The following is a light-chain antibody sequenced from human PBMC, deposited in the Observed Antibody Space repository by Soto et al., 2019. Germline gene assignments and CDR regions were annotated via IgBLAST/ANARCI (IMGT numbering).Light chain of an antibody. CDR2: KAS. Sequence: DIQMTQSPSTLSASVGDKVTITCRACQSISSWLAWYQQKPGKAPKLLIYKASILESGVPSRFSCSGSGTEFTLTISSLQPDDFATYYCQQYQSYSHFGQGTKVEIK. CDR1: QSISSW. J-gene: IGKJ1*01. CDR3: QQYQSYSH. V-gene: IGKV1-5*03.